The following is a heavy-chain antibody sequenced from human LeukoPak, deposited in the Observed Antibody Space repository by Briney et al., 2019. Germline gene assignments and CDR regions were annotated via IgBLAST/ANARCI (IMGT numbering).Heavy chain of an antibody. V-gene: IGHV3-21*01. D-gene: IGHD1-26*01. CDR1: RFTFSTYS. Sequence: GGSLRLSCAASRFTFSTYSMNWVRQAPGKGLEWVSSIDSTSTYIYYADSVKGRFTISRDNAKNSLYLQMNSLRAEDTAVYYCARDSLVGSTTPVFDYWGQGTLVTVSS. CDR3: ARDSLVGSTTPVFDY. J-gene: IGHJ4*02. CDR2: IDSTSTYI.